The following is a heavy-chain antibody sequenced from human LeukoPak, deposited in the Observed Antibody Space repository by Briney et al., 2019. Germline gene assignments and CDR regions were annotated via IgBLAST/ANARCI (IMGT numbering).Heavy chain of an antibody. V-gene: IGHV3-23*01. CDR3: AREIVATVFDD. CDR1: GFTFSTYA. CDR2: ISGSADSA. D-gene: IGHD5-12*01. J-gene: IGHJ4*02. Sequence: GGSLRLCCAASGFTFSTYALSWVRQAPGQGLEWVSAISGSADSAYYADSVKGRFTISRDNSKNTLYLQMNSLRADDTAVYYCAREIVATVFDDWGQGTLVTVSS.